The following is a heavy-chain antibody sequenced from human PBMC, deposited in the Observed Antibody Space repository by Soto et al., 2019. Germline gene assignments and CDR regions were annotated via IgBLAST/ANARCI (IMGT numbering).Heavy chain of an antibody. CDR1: GGSFSGYY. D-gene: IGHD3-10*01. CDR2: INHSGST. CDR3: ARGRARYGSGEVGYYYLDV. Sequence: PSETLSLTCAVYGGSFSGYYWSWIRQPPGKGLEWIGEINHSGSTNYNPSLKSRVTISVDTSKNQFSLKLSSVTAADTAVYYCARGRARYGSGEVGYYYLDVWGKGTTVNVSS. V-gene: IGHV4-34*01. J-gene: IGHJ6*03.